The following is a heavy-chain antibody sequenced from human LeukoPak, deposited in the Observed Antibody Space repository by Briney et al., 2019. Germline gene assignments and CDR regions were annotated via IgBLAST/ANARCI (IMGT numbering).Heavy chain of an antibody. CDR3: AKMGCSGGSCYQYDTFDV. D-gene: IGHD2-15*01. CDR1: GFTFTNYW. J-gene: IGHJ3*01. Sequence: GGSLRLSCAASGFTFTNYWIHWVRQAPGKGLVWVSRMNSDESSTSYADSVKGRFTISRDNAKNTLYLQMNSLRVEDTAVYYCAKMGCSGGSCYQYDTFDVWGRGTVVTVPS. CDR2: MNSDESST. V-gene: IGHV3-74*01.